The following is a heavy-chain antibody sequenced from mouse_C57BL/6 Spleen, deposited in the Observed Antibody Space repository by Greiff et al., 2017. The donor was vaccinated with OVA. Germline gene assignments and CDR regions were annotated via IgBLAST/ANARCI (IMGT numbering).Heavy chain of an antibody. V-gene: IGHV1-78*01. Sequence: VQLQESDAELVKPGASVKISCKVSGYTFTDHTIHWMKQRPEQGLEWIGYIYPRDGSTKYNEKFKGKATLTADKSSSTAYMQLNSLTSEDSAVYFCARWDWDPYYAMDDWGQGTSVTVSS. J-gene: IGHJ4*01. CDR1: GYTFTDHT. CDR3: ARWDWDPYYAMDD. CDR2: IYPRDGST. D-gene: IGHD4-1*01.